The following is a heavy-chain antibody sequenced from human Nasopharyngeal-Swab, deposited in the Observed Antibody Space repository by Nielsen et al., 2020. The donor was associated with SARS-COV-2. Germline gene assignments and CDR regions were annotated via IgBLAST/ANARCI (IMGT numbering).Heavy chain of an antibody. Sequence: WVRQAPGQGLEWMGWINPNSGGTNYAQKFQGWVTMTRDTSISTAYMELSRLRSDDTAVYYCARDLRLAPNYYYGMDVWGQGTMVTVSS. CDR3: ARDLRLAPNYYYGMDV. J-gene: IGHJ6*02. CDR2: INPNSGGT. D-gene: IGHD3-9*01. V-gene: IGHV1-2*04.